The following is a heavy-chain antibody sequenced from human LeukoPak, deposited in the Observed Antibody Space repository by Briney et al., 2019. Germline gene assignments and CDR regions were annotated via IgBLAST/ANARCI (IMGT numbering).Heavy chain of an antibody. D-gene: IGHD3-22*01. Sequence: GGSLRLSCAASGFTFSNYAMSWVRQAPGKGLEWVSTLGGRGVLTYYADSVRGRFTLSRGNSKNTLYLQMNSRRAAATAVYYCARRDGSGYYALGYWGQGFLVTVSS. V-gene: IGHV3-23*01. CDR2: LGGRGVLT. J-gene: IGHJ4*02. CDR1: GFTFSNYA. CDR3: ARRDGSGYYALGY.